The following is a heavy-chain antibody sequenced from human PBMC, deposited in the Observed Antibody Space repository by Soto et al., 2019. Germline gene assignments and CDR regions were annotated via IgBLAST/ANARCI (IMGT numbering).Heavy chain of an antibody. J-gene: IGHJ5*02. V-gene: IGHV4-31*03. CDR2: IYYSGTT. D-gene: IGHD1-1*01. Sequence: SETLSLTCTVSGASISSGDYFWSWIRQHPGKGLEWIGYIYYSGTTYYNPSLKSRVTISLDTSKNQFSLKLTSVSAADTAIYYCAREPLSGWTEFDPWGRGTLVTVSS. CDR1: GASISSGDYF. CDR3: AREPLSGWTEFDP.